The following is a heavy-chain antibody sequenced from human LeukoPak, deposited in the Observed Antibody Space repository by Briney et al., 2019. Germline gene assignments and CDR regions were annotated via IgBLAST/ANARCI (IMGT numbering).Heavy chain of an antibody. D-gene: IGHD3-10*01. V-gene: IGHV3-7*04. J-gene: IGHJ4*02. Sequence: PGGSLRLSCAASGFTFSSYWMSWVRQAPGKGLEWVANIKQDGSEKYYVDSVKGRFTISRDNAKNSLYLQMNSLRAEDTAVYYCARVLMVRGVIINFYFDYWGQGTLVTVSS. CDR1: GFTFSSYW. CDR3: ARVLMVRGVIINFYFDY. CDR2: IKQDGSEK.